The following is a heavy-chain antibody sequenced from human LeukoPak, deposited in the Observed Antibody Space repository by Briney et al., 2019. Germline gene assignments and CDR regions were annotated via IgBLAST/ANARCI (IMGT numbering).Heavy chain of an antibody. CDR3: ARGRRFSGDDY. Sequence: GGSLRLSCAASGFTFSSYSMNWVRQAPGKGLEWVSGISWNSGSIGYADSVKGRFTISRDNAKNTLYLQMNSLRAEDTAVYYCARGRRFSGDDYWGQGTLVTVSS. CDR2: ISWNSGSI. V-gene: IGHV3-74*01. D-gene: IGHD3-10*01. CDR1: GFTFSSYS. J-gene: IGHJ4*02.